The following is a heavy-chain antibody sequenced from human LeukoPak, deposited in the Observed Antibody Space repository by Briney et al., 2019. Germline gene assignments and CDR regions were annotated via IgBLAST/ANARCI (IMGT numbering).Heavy chain of an antibody. Sequence: GGSLRLSCAASGFTFSSYALSWVRQAPGKGLEWVANIKQDGSEKYYVDSVKGRFTISRDNAKNSLYLQMNSLRAEDTAVYYCARQWPVRGYYYYGMDVWGQGTTVTVSS. J-gene: IGHJ6*02. CDR3: ARQWPVRGYYYYGMDV. D-gene: IGHD6-19*01. CDR2: IKQDGSEK. V-gene: IGHV3-7*01. CDR1: GFTFSSYA.